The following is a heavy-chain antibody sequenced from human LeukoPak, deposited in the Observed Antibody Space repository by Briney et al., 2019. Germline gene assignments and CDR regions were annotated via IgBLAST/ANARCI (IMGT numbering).Heavy chain of an antibody. CDR3: ARDGGGLQWARHFPAAFDI. CDR1: GDSISSSSYY. CDR2: IYYSGST. Sequence: PSETLSLTCTVSGDSISSSSYYWGWIRQPPGKGLEWIGSIYYSGSTYYNPSLKSRVTISVDTSKNQFSLKLSSVTAVDTAVYYCARDGGGLQWARHFPAAFDIWGQGTMVTVSS. J-gene: IGHJ3*02. V-gene: IGHV4-39*07. D-gene: IGHD5-24*01.